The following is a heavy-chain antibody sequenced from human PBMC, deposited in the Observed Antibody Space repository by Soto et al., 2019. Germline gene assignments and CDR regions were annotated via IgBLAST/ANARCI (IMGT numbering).Heavy chain of an antibody. V-gene: IGHV1-58*01. D-gene: IGHD6-19*01. Sequence: ASVKVSCKASGFTFTSSAVQWVRQARGQRLDWIGWIVVGSGNTNYAQKFQERVTITKDMSTSTAYMELSSLRSEDTAVYYCAADYGVAVAGTDWGQGTLVTVSS. CDR1: GFTFTSSA. CDR3: AADYGVAVAGTD. CDR2: IVVGSGNT. J-gene: IGHJ4*02.